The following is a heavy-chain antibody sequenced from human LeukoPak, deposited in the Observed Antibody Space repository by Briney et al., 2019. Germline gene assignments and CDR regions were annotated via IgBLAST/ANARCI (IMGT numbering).Heavy chain of an antibody. Sequence: SETLSLTCTFSGGSISSHYWSWIRQPPGKGLEWIGYIYYSGSTNYNPSLKSRVTISVDTSKNQFSLKLSSVTAADTAVYYCASEGNNWNYEGGAFDIRGQGTMVTVSS. CDR3: ASEGNNWNYEGGAFDI. D-gene: IGHD1-7*01. V-gene: IGHV4-59*11. CDR2: IYYSGST. J-gene: IGHJ3*02. CDR1: GGSISSHY.